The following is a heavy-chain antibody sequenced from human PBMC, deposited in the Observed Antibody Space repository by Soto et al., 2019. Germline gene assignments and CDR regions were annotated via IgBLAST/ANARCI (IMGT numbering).Heavy chain of an antibody. CDR3: ARDVSPAVFWSGSYFYYYGMDV. CDR1: GXSISSYY. Sequence: LSLTFTVSGXSISSYYWSWIRQPAGKGLEWIGRIYTSGSTNYNPSLKSRVTMSVDTSKNQFSLKLSSVTAADTAVYYCARDVSPAVFWSGSYFYYYGMDVWGQGTTVTVSS. D-gene: IGHD3-3*01. CDR2: IYTSGST. V-gene: IGHV4-4*07. J-gene: IGHJ6*02.